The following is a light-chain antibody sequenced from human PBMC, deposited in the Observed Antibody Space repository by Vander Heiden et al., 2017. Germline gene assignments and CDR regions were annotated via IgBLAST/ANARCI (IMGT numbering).Light chain of an antibody. CDR3: QQYNSYSPWT. CDR1: QSISSW. CDR2: DAS. Sequence: IQMTPSPSALTASVGDSVTIPCRASQSISSWLAWYQQKPGKAPKLLIYDASSLESGVPSRFSGSGSGTEFTLTISSLQPDDFATYYGQQYNSYSPWTFGQGTRVXIK. V-gene: IGKV1-5*01. J-gene: IGKJ1*01.